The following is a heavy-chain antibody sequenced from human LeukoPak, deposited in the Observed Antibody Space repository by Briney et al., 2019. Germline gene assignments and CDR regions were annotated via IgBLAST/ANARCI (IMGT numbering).Heavy chain of an antibody. V-gene: IGHV4-59*01. D-gene: IGHD3-22*01. CDR1: GGSISSYY. CDR2: IYYSGST. J-gene: IGHJ3*02. Sequence: SETLSLTCTVSGGSISSYYWSWIRQPPGKGLEWIGHIYYSGSTNYNPSLKSRVTISVDTSKNQFSLKLSSVTAADTAVYYCARGYYDSSGYYYHAFDIWGQGTMVTVSS. CDR3: ARGYYDSSGYYYHAFDI.